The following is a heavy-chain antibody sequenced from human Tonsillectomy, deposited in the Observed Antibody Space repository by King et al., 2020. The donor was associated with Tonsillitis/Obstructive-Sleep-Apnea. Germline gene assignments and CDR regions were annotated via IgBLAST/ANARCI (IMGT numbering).Heavy chain of an antibody. CDR1: VGSISSGGYY. CDR3: ARGRSEYQLLYGWFAP. CDR2: IYYSGST. J-gene: IGHJ5*02. Sequence: LPASGPGLVQPSQTLSLTCPVSVGSISSGGYYWSWIRQHPGKGLEWIGYIYYSGSTYYNPSLKSRVTISVDTSKNQFSLKLSSVTAADTAVYYCARGRSEYQLLYGWFAPWGQGTLVTVSS. D-gene: IGHD2-2*02. V-gene: IGHV4-31*03.